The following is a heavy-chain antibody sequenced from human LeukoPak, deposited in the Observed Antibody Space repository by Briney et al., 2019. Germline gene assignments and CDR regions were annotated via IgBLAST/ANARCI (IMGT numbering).Heavy chain of an antibody. CDR3: AKGGQDFDFWRFDL. V-gene: IGHV3-23*01. J-gene: IGHJ5*02. Sequence: GGSLRLSCAASGFTFTDSAVRGVRHSPGEGLKWVSSISDTGGRTYYADSVKGRFTITRDNSRNTVTLQMNSLGAGDTARYFCAKGGQDFDFWRFDLWGQGILVIVSS. CDR1: GFTFTDSA. D-gene: IGHD3-3*01. CDR2: ISDTGGRT.